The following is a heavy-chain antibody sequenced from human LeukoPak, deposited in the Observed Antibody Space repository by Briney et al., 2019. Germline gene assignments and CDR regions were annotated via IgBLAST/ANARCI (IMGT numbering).Heavy chain of an antibody. CDR3: ASCERRNYYYYYMDV. CDR2: ISSSGSTI. D-gene: IGHD6-6*01. CDR1: GFTFSDYY. V-gene: IGHV3-11*04. J-gene: IGHJ6*03. Sequence: PGGSLRLSCAASGFTFSDYYMSWIRQAPGKGLEWVSYISSSGSTIYYADSVKGRLTISRDNAKNSLYLQMNSLRAEDTAVYYCASCERRNYYYYYMDVWGKGTTVTVSS.